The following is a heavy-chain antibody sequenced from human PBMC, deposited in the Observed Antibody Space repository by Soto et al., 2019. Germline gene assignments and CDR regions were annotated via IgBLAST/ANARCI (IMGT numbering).Heavy chain of an antibody. Sequence: GGSLRLSCADSGFRFSSYSMSWVRQTPGKWLEWVAAITATGDRTYYADSVTGRFTISRDNSKKTHYLQMTSLRAEDTAMYYCATMNGYFEYWGQGTPVTVPS. CDR3: ATMNGYFEY. CDR2: ITATGDRT. J-gene: IGHJ4*02. V-gene: IGHV3-23*01. D-gene: IGHD3-22*01. CDR1: GFRFSSYS.